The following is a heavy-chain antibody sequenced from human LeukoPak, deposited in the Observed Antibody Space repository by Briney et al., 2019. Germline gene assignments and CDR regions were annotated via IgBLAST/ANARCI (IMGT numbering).Heavy chain of an antibody. CDR3: ARDLKDAFDI. V-gene: IGHV3-48*03. CDR1: GFTFSSYE. Sequence: PGGSLRLSCAASGFTFSSYEMNWVRQAPGKGLEWVSYISSSGSTIYYADSVKGRFTISRDNAKNSLYLQMNSLRAEDTAVYYCARDLKDAFDIWGQGTMVTVSS. CDR2: ISSSGSTI. J-gene: IGHJ3*02.